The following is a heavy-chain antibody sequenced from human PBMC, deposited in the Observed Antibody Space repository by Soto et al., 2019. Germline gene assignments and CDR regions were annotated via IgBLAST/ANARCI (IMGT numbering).Heavy chain of an antibody. CDR1: GASVNSGNYY. CDR2: IFYSGST. V-gene: IGHV4-61*01. J-gene: IGHJ6*02. D-gene: IGHD2-2*01. CDR3: ARDRAAAIGYYYYYGMDV. Sequence: PSETLSLTCTVSGASVNSGNYYWSWIRQPPGKGLEWIGYIFYSGSTNYNPSLKSRVTISLDTSKNQFSLNLSSVTAADTAVYFCARDRAAAIGYYYYYGMDVWGQGTTVTVSS.